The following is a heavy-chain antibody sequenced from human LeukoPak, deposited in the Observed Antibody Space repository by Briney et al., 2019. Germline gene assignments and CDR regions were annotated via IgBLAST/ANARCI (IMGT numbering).Heavy chain of an antibody. D-gene: IGHD3-3*01. CDR3: ARDQITIFGVAHWFDP. J-gene: IGHJ5*02. CDR2: IYYSGST. CDR1: GGSISSSSYY. Sequence: SETLSLTCTVSGGSISSSSYYWGWIRQPPGKGLEWIGSIYYSGSTYYNPSLKSRVTISVDTSKNQFSLKLSSVTAADTAVYYCARDQITIFGVAHWFDPWGQGTLVTVSS. V-gene: IGHV4-39*07.